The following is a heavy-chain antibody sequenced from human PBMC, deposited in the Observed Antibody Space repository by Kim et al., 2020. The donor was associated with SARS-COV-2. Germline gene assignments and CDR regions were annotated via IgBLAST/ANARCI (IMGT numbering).Heavy chain of an antibody. V-gene: IGHV4-31*02. D-gene: IGHD3-3*01. Sequence: LKSRVTISVDTSKNQVSLKLRSVTAADTAVYYCARAKRITIFGVVNWFDPWGQGTLVTVSS. J-gene: IGHJ5*02. CDR3: ARAKRITIFGVVNWFDP.